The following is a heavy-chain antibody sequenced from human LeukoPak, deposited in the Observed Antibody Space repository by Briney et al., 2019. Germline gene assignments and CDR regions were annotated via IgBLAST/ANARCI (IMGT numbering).Heavy chain of an antibody. J-gene: IGHJ4*02. CDR1: GFIFSDYY. D-gene: IGHD3-16*01. V-gene: IGHV3-11*06. CDR3: ARGYIWGSYGFDY. Sequence: GGSLRLSCAASGFIFSDYYMTWIRQAPGKGLEWVSHISSSGSSTNYANSVKGRFTISRDNAKNSLYLQMNSLRAEDTAVYYCARGYIWGSYGFDYWGQGTLVTVSS. CDR2: ISSSGSST.